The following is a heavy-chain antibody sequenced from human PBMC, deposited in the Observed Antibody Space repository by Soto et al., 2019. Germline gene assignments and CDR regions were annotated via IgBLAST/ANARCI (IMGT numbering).Heavy chain of an antibody. J-gene: IGHJ5*02. D-gene: IGHD3-10*01. V-gene: IGHV3-23*01. CDR1: GFTFSSYA. Sequence: GGSLRLSCAASGFTFSSYAMSWVRQAPGKGLEWVSAISGRGGSTYYADSVKGRFTISRDNSKNPRYLQMNSLRAEDTAVYYCAKSKKGSGSRGNWFDPWGQGTLVTVSS. CDR2: ISGRGGST. CDR3: AKSKKGSGSRGNWFDP.